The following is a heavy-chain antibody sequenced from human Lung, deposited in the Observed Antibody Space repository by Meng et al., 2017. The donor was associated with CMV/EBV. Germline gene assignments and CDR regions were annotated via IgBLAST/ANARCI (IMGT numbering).Heavy chain of an antibody. J-gene: IGHJ4*02. CDR3: AKYIAAAGILSVYFDY. D-gene: IGHD6-13*01. CDR2: ISGSGGST. Sequence: SXAASGFTFSSYAMSWVRQAPGKGLEWVSAISGSGGSTYYADSVKGRFTISRDNSKNTLYLQMNSLRAEDTAVYYCAKYIAAAGILSVYFDYWGQGTXVPVSS. CDR1: GFTFSSYA. V-gene: IGHV3-23*01.